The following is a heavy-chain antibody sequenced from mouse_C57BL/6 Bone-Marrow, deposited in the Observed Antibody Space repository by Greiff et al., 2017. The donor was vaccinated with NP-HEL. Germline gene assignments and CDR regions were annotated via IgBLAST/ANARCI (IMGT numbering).Heavy chain of an antibody. CDR1: GYAFTNYL. CDR3: ARRQLRLGYYFDY. D-gene: IGHD3-2*02. J-gene: IGHJ2*01. V-gene: IGHV1-54*01. CDR2: INPGSGGT. Sequence: VQLQQSGAELVRPGTSVKVSCKASGYAFTNYLIEWVKQRPGQGLEWIGVINPGSGGTNYNEKFKGKATLTADKSSSTAYMQLSSLTSEDSSVYFCARRQLRLGYYFDYWGPGTTLTVSS.